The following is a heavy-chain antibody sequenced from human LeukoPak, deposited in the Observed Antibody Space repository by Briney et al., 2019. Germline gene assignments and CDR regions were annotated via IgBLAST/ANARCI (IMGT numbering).Heavy chain of an antibody. D-gene: IGHD2-2*01. CDR1: GFTFSSYS. CDR2: ISGSSSHI. V-gene: IGHV3-21*01. CDR3: ARVRVVSSGRYYYYYYAMDV. Sequence: GGSLRLSCAASGFTFSSYSMNWVRQAPGKGLEWVSSISGSSSHINYADSVKGRFTISRDNAKNSLYLQMNSLRAEDTAVYYCARVRVVSSGRYYYYYYAMDVWGHGTTVTVSS. J-gene: IGHJ6*02.